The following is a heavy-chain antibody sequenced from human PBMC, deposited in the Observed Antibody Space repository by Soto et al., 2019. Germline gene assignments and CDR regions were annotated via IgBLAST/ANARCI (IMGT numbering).Heavy chain of an antibody. D-gene: IGHD6-6*01. CDR3: ARQASSSSFSYET. J-gene: IGHJ5*02. Sequence: GESLKISCQGSGYSFTSSWISWVRQMPGEGLEWMGRIDPSDSYINYSPSFQGRVTISADKSISTAYLQWSSLKASDTAMYYCARQASSSSFSYETWGQGTLDSGSS. CDR2: IDPSDSYI. V-gene: IGHV5-10-1*01. CDR1: GYSFTSSW.